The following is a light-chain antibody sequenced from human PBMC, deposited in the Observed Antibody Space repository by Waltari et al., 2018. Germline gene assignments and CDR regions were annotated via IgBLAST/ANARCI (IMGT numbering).Light chain of an antibody. J-gene: IGLJ2*01. CDR1: SSDVGGYNA. CDR2: DVS. CDR3: SSYISSSTLEL. V-gene: IGLV2-14*03. Sequence: QSALTQPASVSGSPGQSITIACIGTSSDVGGYNAVSWYQQNPGKAPKLMISDVSNRPSGVSNRFSGSKSGNTAALTISGRQAEDEADYYCSSYISSSTLELFGGGTSLTVL.